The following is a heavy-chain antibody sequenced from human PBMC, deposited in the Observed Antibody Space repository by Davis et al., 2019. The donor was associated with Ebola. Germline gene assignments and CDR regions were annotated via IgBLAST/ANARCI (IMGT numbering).Heavy chain of an antibody. J-gene: IGHJ6*02. CDR2: VYTGDSVA. CDR3: AKTYYDILTGYLYGMDV. CDR1: GFKFITYW. V-gene: IGHV5-51*01. D-gene: IGHD3-9*01. Sequence: GESLKISCQGSGFKFITYWIAWVRQMPGKRLELMGVVYTGDSVARYSPSFQGQVTMSADKSIATAYLQWSSLKASDTAIYYCAKTYYDILTGYLYGMDVWGQGTTVTVSS.